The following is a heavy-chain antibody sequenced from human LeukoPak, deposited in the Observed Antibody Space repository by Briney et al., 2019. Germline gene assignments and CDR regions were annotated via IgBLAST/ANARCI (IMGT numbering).Heavy chain of an antibody. CDR3: ARGGAGYYYYYGMDV. J-gene: IGHJ6*02. CDR1: RFTFSSYW. V-gene: IGHV3-21*01. Sequence: PGGSLRLSCAASRFTFSSYWMTWVRQAPGKGLEWVSSISSSSSYIYYADSVKGRFTISRDNAKNSLYLQMNSLRAEDTAVYYCARGGAGYYYYYGMDVWGQGTTVTVSS. D-gene: IGHD5-12*01. CDR2: ISSSSSYI.